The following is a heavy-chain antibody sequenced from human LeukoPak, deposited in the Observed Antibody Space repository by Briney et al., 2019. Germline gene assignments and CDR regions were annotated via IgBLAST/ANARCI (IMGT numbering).Heavy chain of an antibody. J-gene: IGHJ4*02. V-gene: IGHV4-39*01. CDR1: GGSIRISSYY. Sequence: SEALSLTCTVSGGSIRISSYYWGWIRQPPGKGLEWIGSIYHSGSTHYNPSLRSRVTMSVDTSKNQFTLKVTAVTAAGTAVYYCVTNGTVTVAGTKFNYFDYWGQGALVTVSS. D-gene: IGHD6-19*01. CDR2: IYHSGST. CDR3: VTNGTVTVAGTKFNYFDY.